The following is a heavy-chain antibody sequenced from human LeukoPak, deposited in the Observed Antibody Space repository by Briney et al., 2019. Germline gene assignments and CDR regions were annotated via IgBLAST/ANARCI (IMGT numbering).Heavy chain of an antibody. J-gene: IGHJ5*02. CDR3: ARPGIAAADLNWFDP. D-gene: IGHD6-13*01. CDR1: GLTFSDHY. Sequence: GGSLRLSCAASGLTFSDHYMSWIRQAPGKGLEWVSYIGSDGSTIYYVDSVKGRFTISRDNAKNSLYLQMNSLRAEDTAVYYCARPGIAAADLNWFDPWGQGTLVTVSS. V-gene: IGHV3-11*01. CDR2: IGSDGSTI.